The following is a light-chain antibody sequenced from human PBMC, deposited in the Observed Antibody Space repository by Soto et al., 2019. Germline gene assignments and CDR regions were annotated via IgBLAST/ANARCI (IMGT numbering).Light chain of an antibody. V-gene: IGKV3-11*01. CDR1: QSVSVY. Sequence: EIVLTQSPATLSLSPGERATLSCRASQSVSVYLAWYQQNPGQAPRPLIYDAFNRATGIPARFSGSGSGTDFTLTISSLEPEDFAFYYCQQRGNWPWTFGQGTKVEIK. CDR2: DAF. J-gene: IGKJ1*01. CDR3: QQRGNWPWT.